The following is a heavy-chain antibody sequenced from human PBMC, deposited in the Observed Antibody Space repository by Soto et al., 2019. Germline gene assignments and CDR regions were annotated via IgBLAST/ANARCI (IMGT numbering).Heavy chain of an antibody. D-gene: IGHD2-15*01. CDR1: GYTFTGYY. CDR3: ARGLLLGYCSGGSCYWGDNWFDP. CDR2: INPNSGGT. J-gene: IGHJ5*02. Sequence: ASVKVSCKASGYTFTGYYMHWVRQAPGQGLEWMGWINPNSGGTNYAQKFQGWVTMTRDTSISTAYMELSRLRSDDTAVYYCARGLLLGYCSGGSCYWGDNWFDPWGQGTLVTVSS. V-gene: IGHV1-2*04.